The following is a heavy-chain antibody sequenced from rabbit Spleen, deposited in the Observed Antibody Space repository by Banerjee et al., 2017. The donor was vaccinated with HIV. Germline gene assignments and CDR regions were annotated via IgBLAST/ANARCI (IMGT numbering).Heavy chain of an antibody. CDR3: AREKSGNHGHDL. J-gene: IGHJ4*01. CDR1: GLDFSSSDW. Sequence: QSLEESGGDLVKPGASLTLTCTASGLDFSSSDWIYWVRQAPGKRLEWIGYIDPIFGITYFANWAKGRFTISKPSSTTVTLQMTSLTAADTATYFCAREKSGNHGHDLWGQGTLVTVS. D-gene: IGHD3-1*01. CDR2: IDPIFGIT. V-gene: IGHV1S40*01.